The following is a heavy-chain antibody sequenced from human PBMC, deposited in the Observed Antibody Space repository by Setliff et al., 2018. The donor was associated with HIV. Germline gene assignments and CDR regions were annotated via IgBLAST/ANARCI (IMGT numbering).Heavy chain of an antibody. D-gene: IGHD6-13*01. V-gene: IGHV4-38-2*01. CDR3: ARHRDPPGSRWIYYYYYMDL. CDR2: IFHSGRT. CDR1: GYSISSGYY. J-gene: IGHJ6*03. Sequence: SETLSLTCAVYGYSISSGYYWGWIRQPPGKGLEWIGSIFHSGRTYYNPSLQSRVTISRHTSKNQFSLTMSSVTVADTGVYYCARHRDPPGSRWIYYYYYMDLWGEGTTVTVSS.